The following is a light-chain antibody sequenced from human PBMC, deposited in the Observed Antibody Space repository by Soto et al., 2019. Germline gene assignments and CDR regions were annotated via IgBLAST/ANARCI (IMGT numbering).Light chain of an antibody. Sequence: VMRQSPATLSLSPGERATLSCRASQSVSTFLAWFQQKPGQPPRLLIYNASNRTTGIPARFSGSGSGTDFTLTISSLEPEDFAVYYCQQRGDWPPITFGQGTLLEIK. CDR3: QQRGDWPPIT. CDR1: QSVSTF. V-gene: IGKV3-11*01. CDR2: NAS. J-gene: IGKJ5*01.